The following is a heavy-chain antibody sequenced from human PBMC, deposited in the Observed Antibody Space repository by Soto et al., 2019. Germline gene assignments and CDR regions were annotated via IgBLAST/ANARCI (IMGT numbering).Heavy chain of an antibody. D-gene: IGHD3-10*01. Sequence: PGGSLRLSCAASGLPFTVAWLSWVRQAPGKGLEWVARITTNTDGGTTDYAAPVKGRFTISRDDSKNTLYLQMNSLKTEDTAVYYCTTVGIVWLFDNWGQGTLVTVSS. J-gene: IGHJ4*02. CDR1: GLPFTVAW. V-gene: IGHV3-15*01. CDR2: ITTNTDGGTT. CDR3: TTVGIVWLFDN.